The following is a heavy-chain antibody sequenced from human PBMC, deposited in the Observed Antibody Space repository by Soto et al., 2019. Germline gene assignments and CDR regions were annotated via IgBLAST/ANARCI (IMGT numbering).Heavy chain of an antibody. CDR3: ARRGGRYGDFQRGFYYFDY. CDR2: IYHSGST. V-gene: IGHV4-30-2*01. CDR1: GGSISSGGYS. D-gene: IGHD4-17*01. J-gene: IGHJ4*02. Sequence: QLQLQESGSGLVKPSQTLSLTCAVSGGSISSGGYSWSWIRQPPGKGLEWIGYIYHSGSTYYNPSRKNRLTVSVARSKNQFSLKLSSVTAADTAVYYCARRGGRYGDFQRGFYYFDYWGQGTLVTVSS.